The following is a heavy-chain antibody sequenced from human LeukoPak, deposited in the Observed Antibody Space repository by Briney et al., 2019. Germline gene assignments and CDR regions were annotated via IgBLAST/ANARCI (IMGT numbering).Heavy chain of an antibody. CDR2: ISGSGGST. CDR1: GFTFSSYA. V-gene: IGHV3-23*01. Sequence: GGSLRLSCAASGFTFSSYAMSWVRQAPGKGLEWVSAISGSGGSTYYAGSVKGRFTISRDNSKNTLYLQMNSLRAEDTAVYYCAKDWTSRPKGYFDYWGQGTLVTVSS. J-gene: IGHJ4*02. CDR3: AKDWTSRPKGYFDY. D-gene: IGHD3/OR15-3a*01.